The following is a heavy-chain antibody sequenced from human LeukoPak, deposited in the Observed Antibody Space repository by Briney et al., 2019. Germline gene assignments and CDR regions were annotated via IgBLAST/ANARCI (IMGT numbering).Heavy chain of an antibody. Sequence: PGGSLRLSCAASGFTFSSYWMHWVRQAPGKGPVWVSRINSDGSSRSYADSVKGRFTISRDNAKNTLYLQMNSLRAEDTAVYYCARDVGATTIAAWFDPWGQGTLVTVSS. CDR2: INSDGSSR. CDR3: ARDVGATTIAAWFDP. CDR1: GFTFSSYW. V-gene: IGHV3-74*01. D-gene: IGHD1-26*01. J-gene: IGHJ5*02.